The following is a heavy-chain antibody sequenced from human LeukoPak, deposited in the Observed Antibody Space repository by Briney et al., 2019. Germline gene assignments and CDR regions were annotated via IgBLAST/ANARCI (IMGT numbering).Heavy chain of an antibody. CDR1: GYTFTSYA. Sequence: ASVKVSCKASGYTFTSYAMNWVRQAPGQGLEWMGWINTNTGNPTYAQGFTGRFVFSLDTSVSTAYLQISSLKAEDTAVYYCARAPTYYCGSGSPGDWFDPWGQGTLVTVSS. CDR3: ARAPTYYCGSGSPGDWFDP. CDR2: INTNTGNP. D-gene: IGHD3-10*01. J-gene: IGHJ5*02. V-gene: IGHV7-4-1*02.